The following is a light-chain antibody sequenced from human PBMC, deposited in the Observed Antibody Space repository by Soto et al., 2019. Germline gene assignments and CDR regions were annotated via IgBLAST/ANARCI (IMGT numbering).Light chain of an antibody. J-gene: IGLJ1*01. CDR1: SSDVGGYNY. V-gene: IGLV2-8*01. CDR2: EVS. Sequence: QSALTQPPSASGSPGQSIAISCTGTSSDVGGYNYVSWYQQHPGKAPKLMIYEVSKRPSGVSDRFSGSKSGNTASLTISGLQADDEADYYCCSYAGNNNRVFGTGTKLTVL. CDR3: CSYAGNNNRV.